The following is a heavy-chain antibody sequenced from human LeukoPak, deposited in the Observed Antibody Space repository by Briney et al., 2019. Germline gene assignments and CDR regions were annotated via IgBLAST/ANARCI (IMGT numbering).Heavy chain of an antibody. J-gene: IGHJ4*02. CDR3: TRATIQLWLAGRYFFDY. V-gene: IGHV4-61*02. Sequence: SETLSLTCTVSSGSLSSGTDYWSWIRQPAGKGLEWIGRIYSSGSTNYNPSLKSRVTISVDTSKNQFSLKLTSVTAADTAVYYCTRATIQLWLAGRYFFDYWGQGTLVTVSS. CDR2: IYSSGST. D-gene: IGHD5-18*01. CDR1: SGSLSSGTDY.